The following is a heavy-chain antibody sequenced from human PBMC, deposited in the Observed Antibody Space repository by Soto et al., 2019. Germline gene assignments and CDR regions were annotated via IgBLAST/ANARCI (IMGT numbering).Heavy chain of an antibody. CDR1: GGTFSSYT. CDR3: AKERSDHRIAAAAIDY. D-gene: IGHD6-25*01. V-gene: IGHV1-69*04. J-gene: IGHJ4*02. CDR2: IIPILGIA. Sequence: SVKVSCKASGGTFSSYTISWVRQAPGQGLEWMGRIIPILGIANYAQKFQGRVTITADKSTSTAYMELSSLRSEDTAVYYCAKERSDHRIAAAAIDYWGQGAQVNVSS.